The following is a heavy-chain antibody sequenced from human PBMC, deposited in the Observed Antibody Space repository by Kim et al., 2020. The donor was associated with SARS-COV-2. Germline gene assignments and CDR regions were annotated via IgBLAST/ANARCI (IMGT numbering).Heavy chain of an antibody. CDR3: ARALYYYDSSGYMYFDY. Sequence: SETLSLTCTVSGGSISSYYWSWIRQPPGKGLEWIGYIYYSGSTNYNPSLKSRVTISVDTSKNQFSLKLSSVTAADTAVYYCARALYYYDSSGYMYFDYWGQGTLDTVSS. CDR2: IYYSGST. J-gene: IGHJ4*02. CDR1: GGSISSYY. V-gene: IGHV4-59*13. D-gene: IGHD3-22*01.